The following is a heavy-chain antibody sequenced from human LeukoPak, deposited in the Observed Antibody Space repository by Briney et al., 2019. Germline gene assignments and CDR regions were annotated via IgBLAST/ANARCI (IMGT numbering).Heavy chain of an antibody. D-gene: IGHD3-10*01. CDR2: MNPNSDNT. CDR1: GYSFTTHD. V-gene: IGHV1-8*01. CDR3: ASGGGGYYGSGSYQD. J-gene: IGHJ4*02. Sequence: ASVKVSCKASGYSFTTHDINWVRQAPGQGLEWMGWMNPNSDNTGYAQKFQGRVTMTRDTSRSTAYMELSSLRSEDTAVYYCASGGGGYYGSGSYQDWGQGTLVTVSS.